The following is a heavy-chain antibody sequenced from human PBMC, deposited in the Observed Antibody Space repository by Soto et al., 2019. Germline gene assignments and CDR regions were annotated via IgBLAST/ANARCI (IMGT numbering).Heavy chain of an antibody. J-gene: IGHJ4*02. CDR2: ISGSGSST. V-gene: IGHV3-23*01. Sequence: GGSMIVSCTVSGFTFGDYGRSWVRQAPGKGLEWVSGISGSGSSTYYADSVKGRFTISRDNSKNTLYVQMNSLRAEDTAVYYCAKGGLQYFDYWGQGTLVTVSS. D-gene: IGHD1-26*01. CDR1: GFTFGDYG. CDR3: AKGGLQYFDY.